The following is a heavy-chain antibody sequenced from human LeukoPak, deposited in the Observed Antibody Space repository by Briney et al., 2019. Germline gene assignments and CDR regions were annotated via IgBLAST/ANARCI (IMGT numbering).Heavy chain of an antibody. D-gene: IGHD3-22*01. CDR3: AKDQVGIVVGSLDY. Sequence: GGSLRLSCAASGFTFSSYAMSWVRQAPGKGLEWVSGISGSGGSTYYADSVKGRFTISRDNSKNTLYLQMTSLRAEDTAVYYWAKDQVGIVVGSLDYGGKGTLVTVSS. J-gene: IGHJ4*02. V-gene: IGHV3-23*01. CDR2: ISGSGGST. CDR1: GFTFSSYA.